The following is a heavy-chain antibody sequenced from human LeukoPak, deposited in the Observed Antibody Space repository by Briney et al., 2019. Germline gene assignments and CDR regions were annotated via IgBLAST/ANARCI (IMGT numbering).Heavy chain of an antibody. J-gene: IGHJ4*02. D-gene: IGHD3-10*01. Sequence: SETLSLTCAVYGGSFSDYYWSWIRQPPGKGLEWIGEVNHNGSTNYNPSLKSRVTISIDTSKNQFSLNLNSVTAADTAVYYCARDYYGYWSQGTLVTVSS. CDR2: VNHNGST. V-gene: IGHV4-34*01. CDR1: GGSFSDYY. CDR3: ARDYYGY.